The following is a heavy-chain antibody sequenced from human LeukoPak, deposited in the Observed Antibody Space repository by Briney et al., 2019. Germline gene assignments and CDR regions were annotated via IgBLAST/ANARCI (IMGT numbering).Heavy chain of an antibody. CDR1: GYTFTSYD. CDR2: MNPNSGNT. J-gene: IGHJ6*03. Sequence: ASVKVSCKASGYTFTSYDINGVRQATGQGLEWMGWMNPNSGNTGYAQKFQGRVTITRNTSISTAYMELSSLRSEDTAVYYCARASGSSVYYYYYMDVWGKGTTVTVSS. D-gene: IGHD1-26*01. V-gene: IGHV1-8*03. CDR3: ARASGSSVYYYYYMDV.